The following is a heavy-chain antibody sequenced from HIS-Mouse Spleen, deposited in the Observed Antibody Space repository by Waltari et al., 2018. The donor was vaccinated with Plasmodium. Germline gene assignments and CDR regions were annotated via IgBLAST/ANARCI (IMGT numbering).Heavy chain of an antibody. Sequence: QVQLVQSGAEVKKPGASVQVSCKASGYTFTGYYMHWVRQAPGQVIEWMGWINPNSGGKNYAQKVQGRGPMTRDTSISTAYMELSRLRSDDTAVYYCARDLGRSSSPLDYWGQGTLVTVSS. CDR2: INPNSGGK. J-gene: IGHJ4*02. V-gene: IGHV1-2*02. D-gene: IGHD6-6*01. CDR3: ARDLGRSSSPLDY. CDR1: GYTFTGYY.